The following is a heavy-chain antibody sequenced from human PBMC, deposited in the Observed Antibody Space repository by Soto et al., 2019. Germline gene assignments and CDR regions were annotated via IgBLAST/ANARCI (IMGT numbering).Heavy chain of an antibody. V-gene: IGHV3-21*06. Sequence: LRLSYAASGFTFTRYSMNWVRQAPGKGLEWVSSISSTTNYIYYGDSMKGRFTISRDNAKNSLYLEMNSLRAEDTAVYYCARESEDLTSNFDYWGQGTLVTVSS. CDR2: ISSTTNYI. J-gene: IGHJ4*02. CDR3: ARESEDLTSNFDY. CDR1: GFTFTRYS.